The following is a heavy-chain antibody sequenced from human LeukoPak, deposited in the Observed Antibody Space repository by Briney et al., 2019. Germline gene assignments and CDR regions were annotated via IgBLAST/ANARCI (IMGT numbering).Heavy chain of an antibody. D-gene: IGHD3-22*01. J-gene: IGHJ4*02. CDR1: GFCISSYS. CDR2: ITSGSRYL. Sequence: AGSLRLSCEASGFCISSYSMDWARNGPGDGLERVASITSGSRYLSYEDSVKGRFTVSRDNTKNSLHLQMNSLRVDDTAVYYCARPSGYYAFDSWGQGTLVTVSS. V-gene: IGHV3-21*06. CDR3: ARPSGYYAFDS.